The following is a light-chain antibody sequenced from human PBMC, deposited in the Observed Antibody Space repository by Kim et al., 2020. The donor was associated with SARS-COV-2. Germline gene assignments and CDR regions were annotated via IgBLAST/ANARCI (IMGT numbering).Light chain of an antibody. CDR2: EVS. V-gene: IGLV2-23*02. CDR1: SSDVGTYNL. J-gene: IGLJ2*01. CDR3: CSYAFSSRVI. Sequence: QSALTQSASVSGSPGQSITISCTGSSSDVGTYNLVSWYQQYPGKAPKLMISEVSKRPSGVSDRFSGSKSGNTASLTISGLQAEDEADYYCCSYAFSSRVIFGGGTQLTVL.